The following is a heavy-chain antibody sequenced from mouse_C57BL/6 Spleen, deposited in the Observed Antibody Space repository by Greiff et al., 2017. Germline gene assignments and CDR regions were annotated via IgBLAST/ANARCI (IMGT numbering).Heavy chain of an antibody. D-gene: IGHD1-1*01. J-gene: IGHJ1*03. CDR2: INPNYGTT. V-gene: IGHV1-39*01. CDR3: AREDDGSSYWYFDV. Sequence: EVQLQQSGPELVKPGASVKISCKASGYSFTDYNMNWVKQSNGKSLEWIGVINPNYGTTSYNQKFKGKATLTVDQSSSTAYMQLNRLTSEDSAVYYCAREDDGSSYWYFDVWGTGTTVTVSS. CDR1: GYSFTDYN.